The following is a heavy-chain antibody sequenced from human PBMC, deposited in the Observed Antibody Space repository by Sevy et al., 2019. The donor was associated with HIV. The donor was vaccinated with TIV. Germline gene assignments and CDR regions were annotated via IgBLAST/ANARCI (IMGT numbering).Heavy chain of an antibody. Sequence: GGPLRLSCAASGFTFSSFAMHWVRQAPGKGLEWVAVISYDGSSKYYPDSVKGRFTISRDNAKNTLYLQMNRLRPEDTAVYFCAILGVDCVSTNCYGMRSLSFDFWGQGTLVTVSS. CDR1: GFTFSSFA. CDR3: AILGVDCVSTNCYGMRSLSFDF. D-gene: IGHD2-2*01. CDR2: ISYDGSSK. V-gene: IGHV3-30-3*01. J-gene: IGHJ4*02.